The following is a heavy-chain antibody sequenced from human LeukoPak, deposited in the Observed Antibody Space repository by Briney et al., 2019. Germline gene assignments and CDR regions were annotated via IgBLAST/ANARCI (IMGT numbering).Heavy chain of an antibody. V-gene: IGHV4-59*01. CDR3: ARADSSGSDAFDI. CDR1: GGSISSYY. D-gene: IGHD3-22*01. Sequence: SETLSLTCTVSGGSISSYYWSWIRQPPGKGLEWIGYIYYSGSTKYNPSLKSRVTISVDTSKNQFSLKLSSVTAADTAVYYCARADSSGSDAFDIWGQGTMVTVSS. J-gene: IGHJ3*02. CDR2: IYYSGST.